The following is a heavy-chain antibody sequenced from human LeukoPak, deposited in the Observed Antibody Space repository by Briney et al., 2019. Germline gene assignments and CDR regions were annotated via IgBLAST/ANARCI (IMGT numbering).Heavy chain of an antibody. CDR3: ARRIPYQYYFDY. CDR2: IYYSGSA. D-gene: IGHD2-21*01. J-gene: IGHJ4*02. CDR1: GGSISCYY. Sequence: SETLSLTCSVSGGSISCYYWSWIRQSPGKGLEWIGYIYYSGSANYNPSLKSRVTISVGTSKNQSSLKLSSVTAADTAVYYCARRIPYQYYFDYWGQGTLVTVSS. V-gene: IGHV4-59*08.